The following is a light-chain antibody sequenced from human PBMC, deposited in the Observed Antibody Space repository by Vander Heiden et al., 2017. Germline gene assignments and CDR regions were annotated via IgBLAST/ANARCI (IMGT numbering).Light chain of an antibody. CDR1: QSVSSN. J-gene: IGKJ2*01. Sequence: EIVLTHSPAPLSVSPGERATLSCRASQSVSSNLAWYQQKPGQAPRLLIYGASTRATGIPARFSGSGSGTEFTLTISSLQSEDFAVYYCQQYNNWPYTFGQGTKLEIK. CDR2: GAS. V-gene: IGKV3-15*01. CDR3: QQYNNWPYT.